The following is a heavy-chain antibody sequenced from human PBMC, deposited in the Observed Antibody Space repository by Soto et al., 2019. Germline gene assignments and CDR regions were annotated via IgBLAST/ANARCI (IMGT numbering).Heavy chain of an antibody. J-gene: IGHJ3*02. CDR1: GFTFSSSV. V-gene: IGHV3-30*04. CDR2: MPHDGRFK. Sequence: QVQLVESGGGVVQPGRSLRLSCAASGFTFSSSVMQWVRQAPGKGLEWVAVMPHDGRFKHYADSVKGRFIISRDNSNNTLYLQMNSLRAEDTAVYYCAREGYDGGSLSSFIAAFDIWGQGTMVTVSS. D-gene: IGHD3-10*01. CDR3: AREGYDGGSLSSFIAAFDI.